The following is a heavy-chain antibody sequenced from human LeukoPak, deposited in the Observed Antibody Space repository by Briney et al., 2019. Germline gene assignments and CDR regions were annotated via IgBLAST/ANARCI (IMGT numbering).Heavy chain of an antibody. J-gene: IGHJ6*03. CDR2: IYSGGST. V-gene: IGHV3-53*01. CDR3: ASGSGSYRTPYYYMDV. Sequence: GGSLRLSFVPSGFTVRLNYVTWFRRAPGKGLDGVPLIYSGGSTYYADSVKGRFTISRDNSKNTLYLQMNSLRAEDTAVYYCASGSGSYRTPYYYMDVWGTGTTVTVSS. D-gene: IGHD3-10*01. CDR1: GFTVRLNY.